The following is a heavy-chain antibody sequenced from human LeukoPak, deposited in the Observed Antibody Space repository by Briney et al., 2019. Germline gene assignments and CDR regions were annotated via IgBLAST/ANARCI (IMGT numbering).Heavy chain of an antibody. V-gene: IGHV3-7*01. CDR1: GFTFNLHW. D-gene: IGHD2-8*01. J-gene: IGHJ4*02. CDR3: ARTDSGVIMLYTIRSAF. CDR2: INQDGSEK. Sequence: GGSLRLSCVASGFTFNLHWMSWVRQAPGKGLEWVANINQDGSEKYYLDSVRGRFTISRDNDKNLLYLQMNSLRAEDTAVYYCARTDSGVIMLYTIRSAFWGQGTLVTVSS.